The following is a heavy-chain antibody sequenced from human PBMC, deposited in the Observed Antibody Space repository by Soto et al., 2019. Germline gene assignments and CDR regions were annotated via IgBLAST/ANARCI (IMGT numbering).Heavy chain of an antibody. V-gene: IGHV4-59*01. CDR3: ARGGGAPDY. J-gene: IGHJ4*02. Sequence: QVQLQESGPGLVKPSETLSLMCTVSGDSLSNKYWSWIRQPPGKGLEYIGYIYNSGTNCNPSLKSRVTISADTSKSRSALKLSSVTAADTAVYYCARGGGAPDYWGQGTLVTVSS. CDR2: IYNSGT. CDR1: GDSLSNKY. D-gene: IGHD3-10*01.